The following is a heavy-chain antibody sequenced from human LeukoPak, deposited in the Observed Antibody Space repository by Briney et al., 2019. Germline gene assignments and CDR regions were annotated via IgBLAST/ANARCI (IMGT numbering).Heavy chain of an antibody. D-gene: IGHD2-2*02. Sequence: PGGSLRLSCAASGFTFSSYGMSWVRQAPGKGLEWVSAISGSGDNTYYADSMKGRFTISRDNSRNTLYLQVNTLRAADTALYYCAKTDCTSTSCYIGWFDPWGQGTLVTVSS. CDR3: AKTDCTSTSCYIGWFDP. CDR1: GFTFSSYG. V-gene: IGHV3-23*01. J-gene: IGHJ5*02. CDR2: ISGSGDNT.